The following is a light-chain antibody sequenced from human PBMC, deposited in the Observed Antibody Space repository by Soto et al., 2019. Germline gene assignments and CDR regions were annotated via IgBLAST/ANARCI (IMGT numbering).Light chain of an antibody. CDR3: SLSYRGVRV. Sequence: QAVVTQEPSLTVSPGGTVTLTCGSSPGPVTSRHYPYWFQQKPGQVPRALIFDTDNKHSWTPARLSGSLLGGKPALTLAGAQPEDESDYYCSLSYRGVRVFGGGTKLTVL. CDR2: DTD. V-gene: IGLV7-46*01. CDR1: PGPVTSRHY. J-gene: IGLJ3*02.